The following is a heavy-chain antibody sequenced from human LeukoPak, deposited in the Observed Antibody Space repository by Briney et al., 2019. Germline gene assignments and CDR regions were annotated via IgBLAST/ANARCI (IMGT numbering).Heavy chain of an antibody. J-gene: IGHJ4*02. CDR2: ISYDGSNK. CDR3: AKEGEAAAGFDY. V-gene: IGHV3-30*18. Sequence: AVISYDGSNKYYADSVKGRFTISRDNSKNTLYLQMNSLRAEDTAVYYCAKEGEAAAGFDYWGQGTLVTVSS. D-gene: IGHD6-13*01.